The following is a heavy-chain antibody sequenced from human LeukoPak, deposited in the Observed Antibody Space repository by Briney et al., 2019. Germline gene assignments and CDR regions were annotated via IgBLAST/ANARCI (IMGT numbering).Heavy chain of an antibody. CDR2: INGTGSNS. D-gene: IGHD5-12*01. Sequence: GGSLRLSCAASGFTFASYAMTWIRQAPERGLEWVSSINGTGSNSYYADSVKGRFTISRDNSKITLYLQMNSLRADDTAIYYCAKDRGGYPTTFDYWGQGTLVTVSS. J-gene: IGHJ4*02. CDR3: AKDRGGYPTTFDY. CDR1: GFTFASYA. V-gene: IGHV3-23*01.